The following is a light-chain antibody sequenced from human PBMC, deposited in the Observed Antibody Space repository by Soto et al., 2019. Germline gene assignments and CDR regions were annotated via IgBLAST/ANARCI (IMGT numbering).Light chain of an antibody. J-gene: IGLJ3*02. V-gene: IGLV9-49*01. Sequence: QSVLTQPPSASASLGASVTLTCTLSSGYSNYKVDWYQQRPGKGPRFVMRVGTGGIVGSKGDGIPDRFSVLGSGLNRYLTIKNIQEEYESDDHCGADHGSGSNFVWVFGGGTKVTVL. CDR1: SGYSNYK. CDR3: GADHGSGSNFVWV. CDR2: VGTGGIVG.